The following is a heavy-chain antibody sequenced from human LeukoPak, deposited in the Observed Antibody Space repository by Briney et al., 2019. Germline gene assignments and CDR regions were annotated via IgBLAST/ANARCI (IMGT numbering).Heavy chain of an antibody. Sequence: SETLSLTCTVSGDSIRNSYWSWIRQPPGKGLEWIGNIFYSGGTYYSPSLTSRVTISLDTSRNQFSLKLNSVTAADTAVYYCAKSNGYGLVDIWGQGTVVTVSS. V-gene: IGHV4-59*04. CDR1: GDSIRNSY. CDR3: AKSNGYGLVDI. D-gene: IGHD3-10*01. CDR2: IFYSGGT. J-gene: IGHJ3*02.